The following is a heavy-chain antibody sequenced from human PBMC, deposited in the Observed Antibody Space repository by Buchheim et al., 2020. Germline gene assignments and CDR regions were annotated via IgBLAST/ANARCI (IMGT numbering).Heavy chain of an antibody. J-gene: IGHJ6*03. CDR2: IHHGGST. Sequence: QVQLQESGPGLVKPSGTLSLTCDVSGDSMSSHDWWSWARQPPGKGLEWIGEIHHGGSTNYSPSLKGRVTISVDKSKNHFSLKLSSVTAADTAVYYCARNGYYNMDVWGKGTT. V-gene: IGHV4-4*02. CDR3: ARNGYYNMDV. D-gene: IGHD2-8*01. CDR1: GDSMSSHDW.